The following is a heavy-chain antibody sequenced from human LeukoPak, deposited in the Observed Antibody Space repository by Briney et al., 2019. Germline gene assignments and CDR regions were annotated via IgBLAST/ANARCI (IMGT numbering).Heavy chain of an antibody. J-gene: IGHJ3*02. Sequence: ASVRVSCKASGYTFSDYYMHWVRRAPAQGLEWMGWISTNSVEKVYAQTVQGRVTMTRYTSIGTAYMELSRLRSDDAAVYYCARKRGVGVDRNAFVIWGKGQWSPSLQ. CDR3: ARKRGVGVDRNAFVI. CDR2: ISTNSVEK. D-gene: IGHD3-3*01. V-gene: IGHV1-2*02. CDR1: GYTFSDYY.